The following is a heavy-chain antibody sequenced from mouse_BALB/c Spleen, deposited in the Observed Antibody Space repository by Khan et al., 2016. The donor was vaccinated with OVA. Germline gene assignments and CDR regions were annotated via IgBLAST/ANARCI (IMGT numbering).Heavy chain of an antibody. CDR3: ATSYFYGYYFDY. V-gene: IGHV5-17*02. J-gene: IGHJ2*01. D-gene: IGHD1-1*01. Sequence: EVHLVESGGGLVQPGGSRKLSCAASGFTFTSYGMHWIRQAPEKGLEWVAYISSDSSTIYYADTVKGRFTISRDNPKNTLFLQMTSLRSGDTAMYFCATSYFYGYYFDYWGQGTTLTVSS. CDR1: GFTFTSYG. CDR2: ISSDSSTI.